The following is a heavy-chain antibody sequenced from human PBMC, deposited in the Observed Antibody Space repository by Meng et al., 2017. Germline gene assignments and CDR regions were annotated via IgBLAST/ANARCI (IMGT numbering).Heavy chain of an antibody. CDR3: ARDFDY. CDR2: ITKDGSRK. Sequence: ESGGDWVHPGRSLTLSCAASGFIFSNYEMHWVRQAPGKGLEWVACITKDGSRKYYLGSVRGRFTISRDNSKNTLYLEMNSLRSEDTALYYCARDFDYWGQGTLVTVSS. J-gene: IGHJ4*02. V-gene: IGHV3-30*16. CDR1: GFIFSNYE.